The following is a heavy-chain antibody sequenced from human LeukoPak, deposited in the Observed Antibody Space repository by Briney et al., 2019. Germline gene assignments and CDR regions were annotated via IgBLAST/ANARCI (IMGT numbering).Heavy chain of an antibody. CDR2: ISSNGGST. CDR3: ARDGDAYNPLDY. Sequence: PLGSLRLSCAASGVTFSSYTMHWVRDGPRGGLEYVSAISSNGGSTYYANSVKGTFTISRDNSKNTLYLHMGSLRDEDMAVYYRARDGDAYNPLDYWGQGTLVTISS. D-gene: IGHD5-24*01. J-gene: IGHJ4*02. CDR1: GVTFSSYT. V-gene: IGHV3-64*01.